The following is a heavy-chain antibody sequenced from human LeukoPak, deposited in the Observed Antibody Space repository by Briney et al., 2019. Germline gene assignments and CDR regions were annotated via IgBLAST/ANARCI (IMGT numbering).Heavy chain of an antibody. CDR1: GGSISSGSYY. CDR2: IYTSGST. V-gene: IGHV4-61*02. D-gene: IGHD6-13*01. J-gene: IGHJ4*02. CDR3: ASPPAGYSSSWYGN. Sequence: SETLSLTCTVSGGSISSGSYYWSWLRQPAGKGLEWFVRIYTSGSTNYNPSLKSRVTISVDTSKNQFSLKLSSVTAADTAVYYCASPPAGYSSSWYGNWGQGTLVTVSS.